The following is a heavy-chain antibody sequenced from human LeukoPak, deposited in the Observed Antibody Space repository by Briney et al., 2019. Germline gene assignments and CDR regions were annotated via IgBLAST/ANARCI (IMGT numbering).Heavy chain of an antibody. D-gene: IGHD3-9*01. J-gene: IGHJ5*02. V-gene: IGHV4-34*01. CDR3: ARTAPVLRYFGWFDP. CDR1: GGSFSGYY. CDR2: INHSGST. Sequence: SEILSLTCAVYGGSFSGYYWSWIRQPPGKGLEWIGEINHSGSTNYNPSLKSRVTISVDTSKNQFSLKLSSVTAADTAVYYCARTAPVLRYFGWFDPWGQGTLVTVSS.